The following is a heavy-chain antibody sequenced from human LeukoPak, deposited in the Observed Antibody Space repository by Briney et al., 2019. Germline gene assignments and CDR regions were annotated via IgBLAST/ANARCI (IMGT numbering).Heavy chain of an antibody. CDR2: ISSSGSTI. CDR3: ARDYHTFSYYDSSGRHDAFDI. D-gene: IGHD3-22*01. J-gene: IGHJ3*02. V-gene: IGHV3-48*03. Sequence: GGSLRLSCAASGFTFSSYEMNWVRQAPGKGLEWVSYISSSGSTIYYADSVKGRLTISRDNAKNSLYLQMNSLRAEDTAVYYCARDYHTFSYYDSSGRHDAFDIWGQGTMVTVSS. CDR1: GFTFSSYE.